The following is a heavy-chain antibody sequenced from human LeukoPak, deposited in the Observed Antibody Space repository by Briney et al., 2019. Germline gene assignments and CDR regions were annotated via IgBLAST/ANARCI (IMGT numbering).Heavy chain of an antibody. Sequence: GGSLRLSCAASGFTFSSYGMHWDRQAPGKGLEWVAVISYDGSNKYYADSVKGRFTISRDNSKNTLYLQMNSLRAEDTAVYYCAKAPGGCSSTSCYSLDYWGQGTLVTVSS. V-gene: IGHV3-30*18. CDR2: ISYDGSNK. CDR3: AKAPGGCSSTSCYSLDY. D-gene: IGHD2-2*01. J-gene: IGHJ4*02. CDR1: GFTFSSYG.